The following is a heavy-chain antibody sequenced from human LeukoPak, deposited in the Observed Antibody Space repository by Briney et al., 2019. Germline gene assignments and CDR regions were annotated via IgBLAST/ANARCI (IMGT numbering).Heavy chain of an antibody. CDR3: VYSSGWYYIDY. D-gene: IGHD6-19*01. Sequence: SSETLSLTCAVYGGSFSGYYWSWIRQPPVKGLEWIGEINHSGSTNYNPSLKSRVTISVDTSKNQFSLKLSSVTAADTAVYYCVYSSGWYYIDYWGQGTLVTVSS. CDR1: GGSFSGYY. CDR2: INHSGST. J-gene: IGHJ4*02. V-gene: IGHV4-34*01.